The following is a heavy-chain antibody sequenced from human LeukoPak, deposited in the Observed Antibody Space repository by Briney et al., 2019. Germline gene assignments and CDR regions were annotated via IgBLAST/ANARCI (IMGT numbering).Heavy chain of an antibody. D-gene: IGHD3-10*01. J-gene: IGHJ3*02. V-gene: IGHV4-4*02. CDR2: IYHSGST. CDR3: ASILSGSYYNEYAFDI. Sequence: SETLSLTCTVSGGSISSYYWSWVRQPPGKGLEWIGEIYHSGSTNYNPSLKSRVTISVDKSKNQFSLKLSSVTAADPAVYYCASILSGSYYNEYAFDIGGQGTMVTVSS. CDR1: GGSISSYY.